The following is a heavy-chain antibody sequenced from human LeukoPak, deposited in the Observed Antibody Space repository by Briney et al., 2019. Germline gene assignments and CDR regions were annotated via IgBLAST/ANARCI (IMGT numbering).Heavy chain of an antibody. CDR3: ARANFCGGTSCYYFDY. J-gene: IGHJ4*02. Sequence: PSQTLSLTCAVSGGSITRGGYSWTWTRQPPGKGLAWIWYIYHIGSTYYNPSLESRVTISIDRSNQFSLRLSSVTAADTAVYYCARANFCGGTSCYYFDYWGQGTLVTVSS. CDR2: IYHIGST. V-gene: IGHV4-30-2*01. D-gene: IGHD2-2*01. CDR1: GGSITRGGYS.